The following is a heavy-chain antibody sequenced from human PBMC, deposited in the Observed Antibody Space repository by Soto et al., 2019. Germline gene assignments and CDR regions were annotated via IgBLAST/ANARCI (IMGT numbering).Heavy chain of an antibody. CDR3: ARDVEAGRSHRQDCFDY. J-gene: IGHJ4*02. CDR1: GFNFSSYA. V-gene: IGHV3-30-3*01. Sequence: GGSLRLSCAASGFNFSSYAMHWVRQAPGKGLEWLAVMSYDGSNKYYADSVKGRFTISRDNSKNTLYLQMDSVRAEDTAVYYCARDVEAGRSHRQDCFDYWGQGTLVNVSS. CDR2: MSYDGSNK. D-gene: IGHD3-16*02.